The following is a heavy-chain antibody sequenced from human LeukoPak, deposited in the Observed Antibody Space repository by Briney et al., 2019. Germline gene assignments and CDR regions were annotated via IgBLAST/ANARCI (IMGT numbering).Heavy chain of an antibody. D-gene: IGHD3-16*01. CDR1: GGSISSGGYS. CDR2: IYYSGST. V-gene: IGHV4-30-4*07. J-gene: IGHJ4*02. CDR3: ARGAHYAWNS. Sequence: SETLSLTCTVSGGSISSGGYSWSWIRQPPGKGLEWIGYIYYSGSTYYNPSLKSRVTISVDKSKNQFSLTLTSVTAADTAVYFCARGAHYAWNSWGQGTLVTVSS.